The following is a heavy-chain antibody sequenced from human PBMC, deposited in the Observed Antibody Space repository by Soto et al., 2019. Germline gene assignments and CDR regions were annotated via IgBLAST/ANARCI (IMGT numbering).Heavy chain of an antibody. Sequence: SVKVSCKASGGTFSSYTISWVRQAPGQGLEWMGRIIPILGIANYAQKFQGRVTITADKSTSTAYMELNSLKTEDTAVYYCTTDLLIRYYDSRGFAFDIWGQGTMVTVSS. V-gene: IGHV1-69*04. CDR1: GGTFSSYT. D-gene: IGHD3-22*01. CDR3: TTDLLIRYYDSRGFAFDI. CDR2: IIPILGIA. J-gene: IGHJ3*02.